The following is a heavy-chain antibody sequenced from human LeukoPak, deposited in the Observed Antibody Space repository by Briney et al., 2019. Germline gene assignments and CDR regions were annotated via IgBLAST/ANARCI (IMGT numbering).Heavy chain of an antibody. J-gene: IGHJ3*02. CDR3: ARGLWFGEPQLDAFDI. D-gene: IGHD3-10*01. CDR2: IVVGSGNT. CDR1: GFTFTSSA. V-gene: IGHV1-58*01. Sequence: SVKVSCKASGFTFTSSAVQWVRQARGQRLEWIGWIVVGSGNTNYAQKFQERVTITRDMSTSTAYMELSRLRSDDTAVYYCARGLWFGEPQLDAFDIWGQGTMVTVSS.